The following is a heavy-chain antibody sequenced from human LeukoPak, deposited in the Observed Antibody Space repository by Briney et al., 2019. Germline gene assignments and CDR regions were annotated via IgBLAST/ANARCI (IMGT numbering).Heavy chain of an antibody. J-gene: IGHJ4*02. D-gene: IGHD2-2*01. CDR2: IIPILGIP. Sequence: SVKVSCKASGDTFCSYAFSWVRQAPGQGGEWVGRIIPILGIPKYAQKCQGRVSLTANRSTHTAYMELGSLRSEDTAVFYCARDRFCNSTSCLYFDSWGQGTLVTVSS. CDR3: ARDRFCNSTSCLYFDS. CDR1: GDTFCSYA. V-gene: IGHV1-69*04.